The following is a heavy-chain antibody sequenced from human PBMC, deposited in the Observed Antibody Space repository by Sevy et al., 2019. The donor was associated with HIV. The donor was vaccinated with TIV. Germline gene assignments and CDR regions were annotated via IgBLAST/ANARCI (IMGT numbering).Heavy chain of an antibody. Sequence: GGSLRLSCAASGFXFSSYAMHWVRQAPGKGLEWVAVISYDGSNKYYADSVKGRFTISRDNSKTTLYLQMNSLRTEDTAVYYCATDSFGVVITXXXXXXGQGTLVXVSS. CDR2: ISYDGSNK. J-gene: IGHJ4*02. D-gene: IGHD3-3*01. CDR1: GFXFSSYA. CDR3: ATDSFGVVITXXXXX. V-gene: IGHV3-30*04.